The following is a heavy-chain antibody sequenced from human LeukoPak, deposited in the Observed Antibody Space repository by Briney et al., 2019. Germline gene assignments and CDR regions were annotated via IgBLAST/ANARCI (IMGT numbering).Heavy chain of an antibody. V-gene: IGHV1-2*02. J-gene: IGHJ4*02. CDR3: VRIYYGPDY. Sequence: ASVKVSCKVSGYIFTAHYIHWVRQAPGQGLEWMGWINPTNGVTNYAQKLQGRVTMTRDTSITTAYMELSSLRSGDTAVYYCVRIYYGPDYWGQGTLVTVSS. D-gene: IGHD4-17*01. CDR2: INPTNGVT. CDR1: GYIFTAHY.